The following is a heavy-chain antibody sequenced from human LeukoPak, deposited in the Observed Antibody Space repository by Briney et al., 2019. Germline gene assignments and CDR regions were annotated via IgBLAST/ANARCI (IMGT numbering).Heavy chain of an antibody. CDR2: ISYDGSNK. V-gene: IGHV3-30*18. Sequence: GRSLRLSCAASGFTFSSYGMHWVRQAPGKGLEWVAVISYDGSNKYYADSVKGRFTISRDNSKNTLYLQMNSLRAEDTAVYYCAKILAKGIAAAVDYWGQGTLVTVSS. J-gene: IGHJ4*02. D-gene: IGHD6-13*01. CDR1: GFTFSSYG. CDR3: AKILAKGIAAAVDY.